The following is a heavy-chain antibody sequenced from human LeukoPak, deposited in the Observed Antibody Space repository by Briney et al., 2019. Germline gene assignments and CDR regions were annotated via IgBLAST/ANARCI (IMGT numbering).Heavy chain of an antibody. CDR3: ARRGVTGEFTPLDEYFQH. V-gene: IGHV5-51*01. CDR2: IYPGDSDT. CDR1: GYSFTSYW. D-gene: IGHD3-10*01. Sequence: GESLKISCKGSGYSFTSYWIGWVRQMPGKGLECMGIIYPGDSDTRYSPSFQGQVTISADKSISTAYLQWSSLKASDTAMYYCARRGVTGEFTPLDEYFQHWGQGTLVTVSS. J-gene: IGHJ1*01.